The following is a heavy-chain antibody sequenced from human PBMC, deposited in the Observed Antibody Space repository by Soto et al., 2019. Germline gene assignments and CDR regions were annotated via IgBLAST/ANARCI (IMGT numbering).Heavy chain of an antibody. CDR3: ASRLELPKTFYYYRMDV. CDR1: GGTFSSYA. V-gene: IGHV1-69*06. CDR2: IIPIFGTA. Sequence: GASVKVSCKASGGTFSSYAISWVRQAPGQGLEWMGGIIPIFGTANYAQKFQGRVTITADKSTSTAYMELSSLRSEDTAVYYCASRLELPKTFYYYRMDVWGQGTTVTVSS. D-gene: IGHD1-7*01. J-gene: IGHJ6*02.